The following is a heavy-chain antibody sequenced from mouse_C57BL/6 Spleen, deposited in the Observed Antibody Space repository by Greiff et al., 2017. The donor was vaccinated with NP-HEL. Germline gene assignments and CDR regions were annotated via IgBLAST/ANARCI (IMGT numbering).Heavy chain of an antibody. V-gene: IGHV3-6*01. CDR2: ISYDGSN. D-gene: IGHD2-3*01. CDR1: GYSITSGYY. Sequence: EVQLQESGPGLVKPSQSLSLTCSVTGYSITSGYYWNWIRQFPGNKLEWMGYISYDGSNNYNPSLKNRISITRDTSKNQFFLKLNSVTTEDTATYYCARDRGDGYYLYYFDYWGQGTTLTVSS. J-gene: IGHJ2*01. CDR3: ARDRGDGYYLYYFDY.